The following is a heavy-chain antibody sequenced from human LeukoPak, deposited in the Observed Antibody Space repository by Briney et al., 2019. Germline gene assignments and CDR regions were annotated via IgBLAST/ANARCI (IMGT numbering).Heavy chain of an antibody. CDR3: ARDRASSSWSHDAFDI. D-gene: IGHD6-13*01. Sequence: ASVKVSCKASGYTFTSYGISWVRQAPGQGLEWMGWISAYNGNTNYAQKLQGRVTMTTDTSTSTAYMELRSLRSDDTAVYYCARDRASSSWSHDAFDIWAKGQWSPSLQ. CDR2: ISAYNGNT. J-gene: IGHJ3*02. V-gene: IGHV1-18*01. CDR1: GYTFTSYG.